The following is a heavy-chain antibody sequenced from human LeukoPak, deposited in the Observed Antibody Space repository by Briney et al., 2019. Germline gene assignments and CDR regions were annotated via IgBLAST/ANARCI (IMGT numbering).Heavy chain of an antibody. Sequence: GSLRLSCAASGFAFSGFGMSWVRQAPGKGLEWVATISHDSIGTHYIDSVKGRFRISRDNNEGTLDLQMNSLRVEDTAVYYCARAPYGDNGYTAEVADYWGQGTLVTVSS. J-gene: IGHJ4*02. CDR1: GFAFSGFG. CDR3: ARAPYGDNGYTAEVADY. V-gene: IGHV3-23*01. D-gene: IGHD3-16*01. CDR2: ISHDSIGT.